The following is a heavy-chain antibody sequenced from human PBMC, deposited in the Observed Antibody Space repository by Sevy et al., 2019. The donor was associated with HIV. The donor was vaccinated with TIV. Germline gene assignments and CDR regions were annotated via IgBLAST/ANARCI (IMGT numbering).Heavy chain of an antibody. Sequence: GGSLRLSCAASGFTFSSYGMHWVRQAPGKGLEWVAVIWYDGSNKYYADSVKGRFTISRDNSKNTLYLQMNSLRAEDTAVYYCARVSKKCYIFDYWGQGTLVTVSS. J-gene: IGHJ4*02. V-gene: IGHV3-33*01. D-gene: IGHD2-2*02. CDR3: ARVSKKCYIFDY. CDR2: IWYDGSNK. CDR1: GFTFSSYG.